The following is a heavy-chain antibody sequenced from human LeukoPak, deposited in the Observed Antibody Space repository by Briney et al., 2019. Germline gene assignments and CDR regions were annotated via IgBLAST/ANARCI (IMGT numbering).Heavy chain of an antibody. CDR3: AKASYYDSSGDY. CDR2: ISYDGSNK. V-gene: IGHV3-30*18. D-gene: IGHD3-22*01. J-gene: IGHJ4*02. CDR1: GFTFSSYG. Sequence: PGGSLRLSCAASGFTFSSYGMHWVRQAPGKGLEWVAVISYDGSNKYYADSVKGRFTISRDNSKNTLYLQMKSLGAEDTAVYYCAKASYYDSSGDYWGQGTLVTVSS.